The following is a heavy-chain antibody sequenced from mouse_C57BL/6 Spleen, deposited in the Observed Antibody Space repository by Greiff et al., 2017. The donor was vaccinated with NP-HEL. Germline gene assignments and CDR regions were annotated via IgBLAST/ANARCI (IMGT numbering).Heavy chain of an antibody. CDR3: ARDPSYDGYYEGYFDV. CDR2: ISDGGSYT. CDR1: GFTFSSYA. V-gene: IGHV5-4*01. Sequence: EVKLVESGGGLVKPGGSLKLSCAASGFTFSSYAMSWVRQTPEKRLEWVATISDGGSYTYYPDNVKGRFTISRDNAKNNLYLQMSHLKSEDTAMYYCARDPSYDGYYEGYFDVWGTGTTVTVSS. D-gene: IGHD2-3*01. J-gene: IGHJ1*03.